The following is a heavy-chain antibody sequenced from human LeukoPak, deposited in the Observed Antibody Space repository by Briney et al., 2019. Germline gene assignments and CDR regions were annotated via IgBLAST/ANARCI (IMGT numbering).Heavy chain of an antibody. Sequence: ASVKVSCKASGGTFSSYAIIWVRQAPGQGLEWMGRIIPILGIANYAQKFQGRVTITADKSTSTAYMELSSLRSEDTAVYYCARDSFIPGSYYFNYYYGMDVWGQGTTVTVSS. CDR1: GGTFSSYA. D-gene: IGHD1-26*01. J-gene: IGHJ6*02. CDR2: IIPILGIA. CDR3: ARDSFIPGSYYFNYYYGMDV. V-gene: IGHV1-69*04.